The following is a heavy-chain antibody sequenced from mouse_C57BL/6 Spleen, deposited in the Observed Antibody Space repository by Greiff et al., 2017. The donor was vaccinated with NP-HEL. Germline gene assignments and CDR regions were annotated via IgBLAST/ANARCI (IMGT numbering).Heavy chain of an antibody. CDR2: INYDGSST. J-gene: IGHJ1*03. CDR3: ARDAGTWGYFDV. D-gene: IGHD4-1*01. Sequence: EVHLVESEGGLVQPGSSMKLSCTASGFTFSDYYMAWVRQVPEKGLEWVANINYDGSSTYYLDSLKSRFIISRDNAKNILYLQMSSLKSEDTATYYCARDAGTWGYFDVWGTGTTVTVSS. CDR1: GFTFSDYY. V-gene: IGHV5-16*01.